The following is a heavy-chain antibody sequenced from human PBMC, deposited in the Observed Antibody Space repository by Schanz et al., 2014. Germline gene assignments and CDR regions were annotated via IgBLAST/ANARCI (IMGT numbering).Heavy chain of an antibody. V-gene: IGHV3-20*04. Sequence: EVQLLESGGGLVQPGGSLRLSCLASGFAFSSYGMNWLRQAPGKGLEWVSRINWSDGGSTGYADSVRGRFTISRDNAKNSLYLQMISLRAEDTAVYYCAKGRFGELSAFDIWGQGTMVTVSS. J-gene: IGHJ3*02. CDR2: INWSDGGST. CDR1: GFAFSSYG. D-gene: IGHD3-10*01. CDR3: AKGRFGELSAFDI.